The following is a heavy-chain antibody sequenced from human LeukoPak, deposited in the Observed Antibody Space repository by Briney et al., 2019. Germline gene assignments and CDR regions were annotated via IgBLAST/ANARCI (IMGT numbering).Heavy chain of an antibody. J-gene: IGHJ6*02. CDR2: ISGGGDST. Sequence: PGGSLRLSCAASGFTFSSYAMSWIRQAPGKGLEWVSAISGGGDSTFYADSVKGRFTISRENTKNTLYLQMSSLRAEDTAIYYCAKEEYSTRYYYYGMDVWGQGTTVTVSS. CDR3: AKEEYSTRYYYYGMDV. CDR1: GFTFSSYA. V-gene: IGHV3-23*01. D-gene: IGHD2-2*01.